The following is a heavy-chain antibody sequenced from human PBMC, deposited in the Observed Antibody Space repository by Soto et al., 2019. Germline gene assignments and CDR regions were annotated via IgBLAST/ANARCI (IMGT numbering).Heavy chain of an antibody. Sequence: SETLSLTCAVYGGSFSGYYWSWIRQPPGKGLEWIGEINHSGSTNYNPSLKSRVTISVDTSKNQFSLKLSSVIAADTAVYYCASHSSSSANDYWGQGTLVTVSS. CDR3: ASHSSSSANDY. CDR2: INHSGST. V-gene: IGHV4-34*01. CDR1: GGSFSGYY. J-gene: IGHJ4*02. D-gene: IGHD6-6*01.